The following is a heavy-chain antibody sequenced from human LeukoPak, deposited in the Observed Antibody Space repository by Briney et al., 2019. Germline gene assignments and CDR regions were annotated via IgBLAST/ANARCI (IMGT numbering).Heavy chain of an antibody. CDR3: ASQPGYSSGWYYYYYYMDV. D-gene: IGHD6-19*01. Sequence: PSETLSLTCAVSGGSISSSNWWSWVRQPPGKGLGWIGRIFHTGTTDYKTSLKGRVTISVDKSKNQFSLKLSSVTAADTAVYYCASQPGYSSGWYYYYYYMDVWGKGTTVTVSS. J-gene: IGHJ6*03. V-gene: IGHV4-4*02. CDR2: IFHTGTT. CDR1: GGSISSSNW.